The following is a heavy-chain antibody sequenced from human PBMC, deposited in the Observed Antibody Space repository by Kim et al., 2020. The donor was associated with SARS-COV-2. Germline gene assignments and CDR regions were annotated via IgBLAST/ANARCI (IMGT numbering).Heavy chain of an antibody. J-gene: IGHJ3*02. D-gene: IGHD6-6*01. Sequence: SETLSLTCAVYGGSFSGYYWSWIRQPPGKGLEWIGEINHSGSTNYNPSLKSRVTISVDTSKNQFSLKLSSVTAADTAVYYCARGPSIAARSAFDIWGQGTMVTVSS. CDR1: GGSFSGYY. CDR3: ARGPSIAARSAFDI. CDR2: INHSGST. V-gene: IGHV4-34*01.